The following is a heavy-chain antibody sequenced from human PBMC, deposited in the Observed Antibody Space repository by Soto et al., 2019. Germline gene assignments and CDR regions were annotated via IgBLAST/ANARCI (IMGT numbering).Heavy chain of an antibody. CDR1: GFSLSTTGVG. J-gene: IGHJ4*02. V-gene: IGHV2-5*02. CDR3: AHRLYTSGWPWISGVFDY. CDR2: IYWDDDK. D-gene: IGHD6-19*01. Sequence: QITLKESGPTLVKPTQTLTLTCTFSGFSLSTTGVGVGWIRQPPGQALEWLALIYWDDDKRYNPSLKSRLTTTQDTTKNPVVLTLTNMDPVNTATYYSAHRLYTSGWPWISGVFDYWGQGTLFTVSS.